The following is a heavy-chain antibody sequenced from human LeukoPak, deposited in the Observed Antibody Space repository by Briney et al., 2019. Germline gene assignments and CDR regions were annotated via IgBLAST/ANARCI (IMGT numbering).Heavy chain of an antibody. CDR3: AKGRHNWGSSSYFDY. J-gene: IGHJ4*02. CDR1: GFTVSSNY. CDR2: IYSGGST. D-gene: IGHD7-27*01. Sequence: GGSLRLSCAASGFTVSSNYMSWVRQAPGKGLEWVSVIYSGGSTYYADSVKGRFTISRDNSKNTLYLQMNSLRAEDTAVYYCAKGRHNWGSSSYFDYWGQGTLVTVSS. V-gene: IGHV3-53*01.